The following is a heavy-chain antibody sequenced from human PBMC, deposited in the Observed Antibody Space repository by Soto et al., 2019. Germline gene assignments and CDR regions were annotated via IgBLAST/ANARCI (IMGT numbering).Heavy chain of an antibody. J-gene: IGHJ4*02. Sequence: QVQLVQSGAEVKKPGASVKVSCTTSGYTFTLFGITWVRQAPGQGLEWMGWISPYNGDTKYAEKLEGRVTLTTDTSTDTAYMELTSLTSDDTAAYYCARGGQYRYFDYWGQVTLVTVSS. V-gene: IGHV1-18*01. CDR3: ARGGQYRYFDY. D-gene: IGHD2-15*01. CDR1: GYTFTLFG. CDR2: ISPYNGDT.